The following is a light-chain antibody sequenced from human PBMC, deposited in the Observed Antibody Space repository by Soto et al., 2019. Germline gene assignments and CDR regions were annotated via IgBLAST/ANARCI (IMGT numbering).Light chain of an antibody. CDR2: DVS. J-gene: IGLJ2*01. V-gene: IGLV2-14*01. CDR1: SSDVGGYNY. CDR3: SSYTRSSTLHVV. Sequence: QSALTQPASVSGSPGQSITISCTGTSSDVGGYNYVSWYQQHPGKAPKLMIYDVSNRPSGVSNRFSGSKSGNTASPTISGLQAEDEADYYCSSYTRSSTLHVVFGGGTKVTVL.